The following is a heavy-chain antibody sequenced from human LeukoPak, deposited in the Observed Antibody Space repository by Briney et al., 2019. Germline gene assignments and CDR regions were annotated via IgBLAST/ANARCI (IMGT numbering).Heavy chain of an antibody. CDR3: ARDVYRGSSWYAFDF. Sequence: GGSLRLSCAASGFTFSSYGMHWVRQAPGKGLEWVAFIRYDGSNKYYADSVKGRFTISRDNSKNTLYLQMNSLRDEDTGVYYCARDVYRGSSWYAFDFWGQGTLVTVSS. D-gene: IGHD6-13*01. J-gene: IGHJ4*02. V-gene: IGHV3-30*02. CDR1: GFTFSSYG. CDR2: IRYDGSNK.